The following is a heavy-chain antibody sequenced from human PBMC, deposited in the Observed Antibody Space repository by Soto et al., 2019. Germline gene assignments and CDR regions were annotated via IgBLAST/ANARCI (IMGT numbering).Heavy chain of an antibody. J-gene: IGHJ6*02. CDR2: IWYDGSDE. V-gene: IGHV3-33*01. Sequence: QVQLVESGGGVVQPGRSLRLSCAASGFTFSNYGMHWVRQAPGKGLEWVAVIWYDGSDEYYADSVKGRFTISRDNSKNTGYLQMNSLRAEDTAAYYCARDRLDRGPGIGREYYYYYAMDVWGQGTTVTVSS. D-gene: IGHD1-1*01. CDR1: GFTFSNYG. CDR3: ARDRLDRGPGIGREYYYYYAMDV.